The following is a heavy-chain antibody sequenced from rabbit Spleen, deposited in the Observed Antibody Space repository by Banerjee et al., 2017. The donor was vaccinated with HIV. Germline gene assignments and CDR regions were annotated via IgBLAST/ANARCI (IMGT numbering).Heavy chain of an antibody. Sequence: QSLEESGGDLVKPGASLTLTCTASGFSFSSRYYMCWVRQAPGKGLEWIACIDSGSSGDTYYASWAKGRFTISKTSSTTVTLQMTSLTAADTATYFCARGSATMTMVITGYFLSLWGQGTLVTVS. D-gene: IGHD2-1*01. V-gene: IGHV1S40*01. CDR1: GFSFSSRYY. J-gene: IGHJ4*01. CDR3: ARGSATMTMVITGYFLSL. CDR2: IDSGSSGDT.